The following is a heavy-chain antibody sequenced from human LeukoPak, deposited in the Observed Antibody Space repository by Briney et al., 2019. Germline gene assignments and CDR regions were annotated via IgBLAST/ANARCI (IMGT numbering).Heavy chain of an antibody. J-gene: IGHJ4*02. CDR3: ARGTASPRWLQYRGDY. CDR2: INHSGST. V-gene: IGHV4-39*07. D-gene: IGHD5-24*01. Sequence: KPSETLSLTCTVSGGSISSSSYYWSWIRQPPGKGLEWIGEINHSGSTNYNPSLKSRVTISVDTSKNQFSLKLSSVTAADTAVYYCARGTASPRWLQYRGDYWGQGTLVTVSS. CDR1: GGSISSSSYY.